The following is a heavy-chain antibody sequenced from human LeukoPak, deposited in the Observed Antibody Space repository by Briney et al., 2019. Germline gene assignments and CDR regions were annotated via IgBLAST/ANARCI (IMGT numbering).Heavy chain of an antibody. J-gene: IGHJ5*02. CDR2: IYYSGST. D-gene: IGHD3-10*01. CDR1: GDSISSYY. V-gene: IGHV4-59*08. Sequence: SETLSLTCTVSGDSISSYYWNWIRQPPGKGLEWIGFIYYSGSTNYNPPLKSRVTISVDTPKNQFSLKLTSVTAADTAVYYCARGSDSFDPWGQGTLVTVSS. CDR3: ARGSDSFDP.